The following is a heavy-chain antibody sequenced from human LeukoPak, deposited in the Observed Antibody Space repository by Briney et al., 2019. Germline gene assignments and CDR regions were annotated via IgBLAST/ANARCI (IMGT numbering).Heavy chain of an antibody. Sequence: RRSRRLSCAADGFTLTTFATHWVRQAPGKGMGWVAIISYDGGHKSYADSGKGRFTTSRGTCTNTMYLQMDSLRAEDTAVYYWARDWAGGIAAAAIIDYWGPGTLVTVSS. CDR3: ARDWAGGIAAAAIIDY. V-gene: IGHV3-30*04. CDR2: ISYDGGHK. CDR1: GFTLTTFA. J-gene: IGHJ4*02. D-gene: IGHD6-13*01.